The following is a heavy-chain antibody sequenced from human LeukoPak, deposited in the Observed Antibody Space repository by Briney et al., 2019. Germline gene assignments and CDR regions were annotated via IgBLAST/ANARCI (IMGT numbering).Heavy chain of an antibody. CDR1: GFTFSSYA. D-gene: IGHD3-9*01. J-gene: IGHJ4*02. V-gene: IGHV3-23*01. CDR2: ISGSGGST. CDR3: AKFGYSDWLSHFDY. Sequence: GGCLRLSCAASGFTFSSYAMSWVRQAPGKGLEWVSGISGSGGSTNYADSVKGRFTISRDNSKNTLYLQMNSLRAEDTAVYYCAKFGYSDWLSHFDYWGQGTLVTVSS.